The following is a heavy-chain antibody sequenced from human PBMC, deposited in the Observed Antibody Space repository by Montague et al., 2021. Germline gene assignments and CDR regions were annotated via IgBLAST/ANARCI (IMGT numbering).Heavy chain of an antibody. CDR1: GFTFNNYW. CDR2: IKQDGSEK. D-gene: IGHD2-21*01. CDR3: ARDQGQGYCGGDCYVGLDY. V-gene: IGHV3-7*01. Sequence: SLRLSCAASGFTFNNYWMSWVRQAPGKGLEWVANIKQDGSEKHYVDSVKGRFTISRDNAKNSLYLQMNSLGAEDTAVYFCARDQGQGYCGGDCYVGLDYWGQGTLVTVSS. J-gene: IGHJ4*02.